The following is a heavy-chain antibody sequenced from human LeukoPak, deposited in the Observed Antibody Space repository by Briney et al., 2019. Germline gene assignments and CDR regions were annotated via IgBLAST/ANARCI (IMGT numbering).Heavy chain of an antibody. CDR3: ARGTQSPASGYFDF. J-gene: IGHJ4*02. CDR1: GFTFSSYD. V-gene: IGHV3-48*03. Sequence: PGGSLRLFCAAAGFTFSSYDMNWVRHSPGRGLEWLSYISAAGTTMLYADSVRGRFTIARDNAKNTLSLQMNNLRAEDPAIYYCARGTQSPASGYFDFWGQGTLVTVSS. CDR2: ISAAGTTM. D-gene: IGHD2-2*01.